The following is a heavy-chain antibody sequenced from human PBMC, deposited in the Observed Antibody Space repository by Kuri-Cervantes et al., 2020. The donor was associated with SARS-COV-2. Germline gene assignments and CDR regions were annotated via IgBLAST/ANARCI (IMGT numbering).Heavy chain of an antibody. J-gene: IGHJ6*02. CDR3: ATGIGHCSGGSCYNYYYGMDV. CDR2: FDPEDGET. CDR1: GYTFTGYY. V-gene: IGHV1-24*01. D-gene: IGHD2-15*01. Sequence: ASVKVSCKASGYTFTGYYMHWVRQAPGKGLEWMGGFDPEDGETIYAQKFQGRVTMTEDTSTDTAYMELSSLRSEDTAVYYCATGIGHCSGGSCYNYYYGMDVWGQGTTVTVSS.